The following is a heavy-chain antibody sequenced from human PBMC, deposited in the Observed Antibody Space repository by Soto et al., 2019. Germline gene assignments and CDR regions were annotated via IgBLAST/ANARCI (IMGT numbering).Heavy chain of an antibody. V-gene: IGHV3-15*07. CDR1: GFSLTDVW. CDR2: IKSKTAGGTT. Sequence: EVQLVESGGGLVQPGGSLRLSCAVSGFSLTDVWMNWVRQAPGKGLEWVGRIKSKTAGGTTDYAAPVKGRFTILRDDSKNTLYLQMDSLIIEDTAVYFCSHGYGQYFNSWGQGTLVTVSS. J-gene: IGHJ4*02. CDR3: SHGYGQYFNS. D-gene: IGHD5-18*01.